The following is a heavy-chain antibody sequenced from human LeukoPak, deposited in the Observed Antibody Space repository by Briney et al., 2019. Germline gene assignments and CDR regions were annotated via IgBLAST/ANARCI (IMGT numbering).Heavy chain of an antibody. CDR3: ARGSTNYYGSGSYYPPSNWFDP. D-gene: IGHD3-10*01. CDR1: GYTFTSYD. V-gene: IGHV1-8*01. CDR2: MNPNSGNT. J-gene: IGHJ5*02. Sequence: ASVKVSCKASGYTFTSYDINWVRQATGQGLERMGWMNPNSGNTGYAQKFQGRVTMTRNTSISTAYMELSSLRSEDTAVYYCARGSTNYYGSGSYYPPSNWFDPWGQGTLVTVSS.